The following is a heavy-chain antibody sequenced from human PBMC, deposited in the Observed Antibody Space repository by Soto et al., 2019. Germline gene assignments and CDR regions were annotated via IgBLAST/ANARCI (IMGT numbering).Heavy chain of an antibody. CDR1: GYTLTELS. CDR2: FDPEDGET. Sequence: ASVKVSCKVSGYTLTELSMHWVRQAPGKGLEWMGGFDPEDGETIYAQKFQGRVTMTEDTSTDTAYMELSSLRSEDTAVYYCATPGITIFGVPRLCDYWGQGTLVTVSS. J-gene: IGHJ4*02. V-gene: IGHV1-24*01. CDR3: ATPGITIFGVPRLCDY. D-gene: IGHD3-3*01.